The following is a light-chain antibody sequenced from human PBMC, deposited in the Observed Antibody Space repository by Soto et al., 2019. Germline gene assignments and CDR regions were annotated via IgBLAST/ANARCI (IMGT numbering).Light chain of an antibody. CDR3: SSYTSSTVV. CDR2: EVS. CDR1: SSDVGGYNY. J-gene: IGLJ2*01. V-gene: IGLV2-14*01. Sequence: QSALTQPASVSGSPGQSITISCTGTSSDVGGYNYVSWYQQHPGKAPKLMIYEVSNRPSGVSNRFSGSKSGNTASLTISGLQAEDEADYYCSSYTSSTVVFGGETKLTVL.